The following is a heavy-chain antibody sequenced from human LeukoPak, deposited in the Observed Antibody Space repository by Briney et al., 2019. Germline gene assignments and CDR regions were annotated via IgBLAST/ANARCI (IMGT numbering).Heavy chain of an antibody. CDR1: GFTFSSYW. J-gene: IGHJ6*02. CDR3: AKAVGFGEAYGMDV. V-gene: IGHV3-74*01. Sequence: PGGSLRLSCAASGFTFSSYWMHWVRQAPGKGLVWVSRINSDGSSTSYADSVKGRFTISRDNAKNTLYLQMNSLRPEDTAVYYCAKAVGFGEAYGMDVWGQGTTVTVSS. CDR2: INSDGSST. D-gene: IGHD3-10*01.